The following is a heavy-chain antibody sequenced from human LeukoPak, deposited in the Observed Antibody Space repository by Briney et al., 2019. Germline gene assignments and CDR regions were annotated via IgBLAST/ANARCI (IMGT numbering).Heavy chain of an antibody. J-gene: IGHJ3*02. Sequence: GGSLRLSCAASGFTFSSYGMNWVRQAPGKGLEWVSYISRTTSNIYYADSVKGRFTISRDNSKSTLYLQMNSLRAEDTAVYYCARDAHDYGDLAGAFDIWGQGTMVTVSS. D-gene: IGHD4-17*01. CDR3: ARDAHDYGDLAGAFDI. CDR2: ISRTTSNI. V-gene: IGHV3-48*01. CDR1: GFTFSSYG.